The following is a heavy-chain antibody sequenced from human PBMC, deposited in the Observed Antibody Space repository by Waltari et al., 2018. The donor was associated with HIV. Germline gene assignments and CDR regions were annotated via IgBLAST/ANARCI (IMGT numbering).Heavy chain of an antibody. CDR1: GGSFSGYY. D-gene: IGHD3-10*01. V-gene: IGHV4-34*01. J-gene: IGHJ4*02. Sequence: QVQLQQWGAGLLKPSETLSLTCAVYGGSFSGYYWSWLRQPPGTGLEWIGEINHSGSTNYNPSLKSRVTISVDTSKNQFSLKLSSVTAADTAVYYCARLSWVRGVGDYWGQGTLVTVSS. CDR3: ARLSWVRGVGDY. CDR2: INHSGST.